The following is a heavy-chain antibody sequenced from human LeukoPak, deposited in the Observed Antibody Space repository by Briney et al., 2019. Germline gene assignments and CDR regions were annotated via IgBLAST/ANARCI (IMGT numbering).Heavy chain of an antibody. V-gene: IGHV3-23*01. CDR3: ATYYYDSSGWATGY. CDR2: ISGSGGST. CDR1: GFTFSSYA. J-gene: IGHJ4*02. D-gene: IGHD3-22*01. Sequence: PGGSLRLSCAASGFTFSSYAMSWVRQAPGKGLEWVSAISGSGGSTYYADSVKGRFTISRDNAKNSLYLQMNSLRAEDTAVYYCATYYYDSSGWATGYWGQGTLVTVSS.